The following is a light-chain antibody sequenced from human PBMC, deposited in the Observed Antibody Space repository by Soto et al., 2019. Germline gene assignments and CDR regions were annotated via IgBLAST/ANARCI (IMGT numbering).Light chain of an antibody. CDR2: WAS. CDR3: QQYYITGT. V-gene: IGKV4-1*01. J-gene: IGKJ1*01. Sequence: DIVMTQSPDSLAVSLGERATINCKSSQSVLYSSNNKNYLAWYQQKPGQLPKLLIYWASTRESGVPDRFSGSGSGTDFTLTISSLQAEDVAVYYCQQYYITGTFGQGTKVEIK. CDR1: QSVLYSSNNKNY.